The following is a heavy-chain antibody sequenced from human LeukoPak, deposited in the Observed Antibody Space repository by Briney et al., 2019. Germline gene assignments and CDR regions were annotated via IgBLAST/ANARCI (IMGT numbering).Heavy chain of an antibody. D-gene: IGHD3-10*01. Sequence: GGSLRLSCAASGFTFSSYWISWVRQAPGKGLEWVANIKQDGSEKYYVDSVKGRFTISRDNAKNSLYLQMNSLRAEDTAVYYCARDTGELSPTPIWFDPWGQGTLVTVSS. CDR3: ARDTGELSPTPIWFDP. V-gene: IGHV3-7*01. J-gene: IGHJ5*02. CDR2: IKQDGSEK. CDR1: GFTFSSYW.